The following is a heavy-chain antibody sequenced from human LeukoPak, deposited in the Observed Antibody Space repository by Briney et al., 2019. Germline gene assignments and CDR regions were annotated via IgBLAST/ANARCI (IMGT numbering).Heavy chain of an antibody. CDR1: GGTFSSYA. CDR2: IIPIFGTA. CDR3: ARANWDGSDYYGMDV. D-gene: IGHD3-10*01. Sequence: PVKVSCKASGGTFSSYAISWVRQAPGQGLEWMGGIIPIFGTANYAQKFQGRVTITADESTSTAYMELSSLRSEDTAVYYCARANWDGSDYYGMDVWGQGTTATVSS. V-gene: IGHV1-69*13. J-gene: IGHJ6*02.